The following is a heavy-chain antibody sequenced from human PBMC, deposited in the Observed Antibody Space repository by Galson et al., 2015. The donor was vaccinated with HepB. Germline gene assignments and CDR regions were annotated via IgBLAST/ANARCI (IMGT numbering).Heavy chain of an antibody. CDR3: ATDGDCGGDCYSFNY. V-gene: IGHV1-24*01. CDR1: GYTLTELS. CDR2: FDPEDGET. J-gene: IGHJ4*02. Sequence: SVKVSCKVSGYTLTELSMHWVRQAPGKGLEWMGGFDPEDGETIYAQKFQGRVTMTEDTSTDTTYMELSSLRSEDTAVYYCATDGDCGGDCYSFNYWGQGTLVTVSS. D-gene: IGHD2-21*02.